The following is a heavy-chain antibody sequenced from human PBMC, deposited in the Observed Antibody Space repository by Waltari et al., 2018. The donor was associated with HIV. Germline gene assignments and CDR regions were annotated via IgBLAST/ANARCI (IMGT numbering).Heavy chain of an antibody. CDR3: ARVRITLIVAGPFDM. CDR2: IHHRGRT. CDR1: GSSISGAYY. V-gene: IGHV4-38-2*01. D-gene: IGHD3-22*01. Sequence: HVQLQESGPGLVKPSETLSLTCVVSGSSISGAYYWGWIRQSPGTGLGWIGRIHHRGRTYHNPALKSRVTMSVDAAKSQFSLKLTSATAADTSIYYCARVRITLIVAGPFDMWGQGTLVTVSS. J-gene: IGHJ3*02.